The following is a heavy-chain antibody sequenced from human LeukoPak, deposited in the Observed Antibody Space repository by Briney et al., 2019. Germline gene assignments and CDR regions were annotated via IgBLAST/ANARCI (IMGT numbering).Heavy chain of an antibody. CDR2: ISWNSGSI. J-gene: IGHJ1*01. V-gene: IGHV3-9*01. CDR3: AQDRPTTEYFQH. CDR1: GFTFDDYA. Sequence: PGGSLRLSCAASGFTFDDYAMHWVRQAPGKGLEWVSGISWNSGSIGYADSVKGRFTISRDNAKNSLYLQMNSLRAEDTALYYCAQDRPTTEYFQHWGQGTLVTVSS.